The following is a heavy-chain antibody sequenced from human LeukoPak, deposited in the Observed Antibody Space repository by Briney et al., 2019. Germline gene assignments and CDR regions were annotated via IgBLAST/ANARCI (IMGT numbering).Heavy chain of an antibody. CDR3: ARVALGGITIFGVVTSRHAFDY. Sequence: PSETLSLTCAVYGGSFSGYYWSWIRQPPGKGLEWIGEINHSGSTNYNPSLKSRVTISVDTSKNQFSLKLSSVTAAYTAVYDCARVALGGITIFGVVTSRHAFDYWGQGTLDTVSS. V-gene: IGHV4-34*01. CDR1: GGSFSGYY. J-gene: IGHJ4*02. D-gene: IGHD3-3*01. CDR2: INHSGST.